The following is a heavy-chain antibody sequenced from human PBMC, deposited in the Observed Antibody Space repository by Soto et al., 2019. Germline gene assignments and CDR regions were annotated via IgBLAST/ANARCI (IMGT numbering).Heavy chain of an antibody. J-gene: IGHJ6*02. CDR3: ARIYCSGGSCYSAAYYYYGMDV. D-gene: IGHD2-15*01. CDR2: IYPGDSYT. CDR1: VGNLSSYW. Sequence: PTISDKRSVGNLSSYWSASVRQQTEKGLEWMGIIYPGDSYTRYSPSFQGQVTISADKSISTAYLQWSSLKASDTAMYYCARIYCSGGSCYSAAYYYYGMDVWGQGTTVIVS. V-gene: IGHV5-51*01.